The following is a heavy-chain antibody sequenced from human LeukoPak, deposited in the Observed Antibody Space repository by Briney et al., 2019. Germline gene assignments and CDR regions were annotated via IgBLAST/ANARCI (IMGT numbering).Heavy chain of an antibody. CDR2: TYYRSKLYN. D-gene: IGHD3-22*01. CDR3: ARADYYDSSGYYFDY. V-gene: IGHV6-1*01. Sequence: SQTLSLTCAISGDSFSSNSAAWDWIRQSPWRGLEWLGRTYYRSKLYNDYAVSVKSRITINPDTSKNQFSLQLNSVTPEDTAVYYCARADYYDSSGYYFDYWGQGTLVTVSS. J-gene: IGHJ4*02. CDR1: GDSFSSNSAA.